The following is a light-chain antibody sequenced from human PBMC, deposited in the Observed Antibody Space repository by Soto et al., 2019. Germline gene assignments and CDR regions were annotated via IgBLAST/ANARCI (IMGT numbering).Light chain of an antibody. CDR3: QQLSNWPPA. CDR1: PSVFSS. Sequence: EFVLTQSPATLSLSPGETATLSCRASPSVFSSLGWYQQKPGQAPRLLIYDASKRATGIPARFSGSGSGTDFTLTISSLEPEDVVLYYCQQLSNWPPAFGQETKLEI. V-gene: IGKV3-11*01. J-gene: IGKJ2*01. CDR2: DAS.